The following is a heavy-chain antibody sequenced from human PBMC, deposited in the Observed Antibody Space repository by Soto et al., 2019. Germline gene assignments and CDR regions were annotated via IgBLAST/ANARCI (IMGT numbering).Heavy chain of an antibody. CDR3: ARRRDYFDY. V-gene: IGHV3-11*01. J-gene: IGHJ4*02. CDR2: ISSGGNTN. CDR1: GFTLSISV. Sequence: PGGALRLSCAASGFTLSISVMSWLRQAPGKGLEWVSYISSGGNTNYYADSVKGRFTISRDNAKNSLYLQMNSLRAEDTAVYYCARRRDYFDYWGQGTLVTVSS.